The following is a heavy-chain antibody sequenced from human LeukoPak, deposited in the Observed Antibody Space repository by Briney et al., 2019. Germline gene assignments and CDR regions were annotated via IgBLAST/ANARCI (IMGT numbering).Heavy chain of an antibody. J-gene: IGHJ4*02. Sequence: SETLSLTCAVSGGSITSNSYYWGWIRQPPGEGLEWIGSINYRGTTYYNPSLKSRVTISVDTSKNQFSLKLSSVTAADTAVYYCARLDIVVVPAAAFDSWGQGTLVTVSS. CDR2: INYRGTT. CDR3: ARLDIVVVPAAAFDS. V-gene: IGHV4-39*01. CDR1: GGSITSNSYY. D-gene: IGHD2-2*03.